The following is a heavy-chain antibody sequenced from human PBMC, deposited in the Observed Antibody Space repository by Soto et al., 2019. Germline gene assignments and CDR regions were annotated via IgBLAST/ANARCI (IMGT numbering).Heavy chain of an antibody. CDR3: ARLGSSGWYQGSYFDY. Sequence: QLQLQESGPGLVRPSETLSLICTVSGGSITRNDHYWGWIRQSPGKGLEWIGDIKSSGSTNYNLSFKSRVSMSVETSKNQFSLKMNSVTAADTAVYYCARLGSSGWYQGSYFDYWGHGTLVTVSS. CDR1: GGSITRNDHY. V-gene: IGHV4-39*01. CDR2: IKSSGST. J-gene: IGHJ4*01. D-gene: IGHD6-19*01.